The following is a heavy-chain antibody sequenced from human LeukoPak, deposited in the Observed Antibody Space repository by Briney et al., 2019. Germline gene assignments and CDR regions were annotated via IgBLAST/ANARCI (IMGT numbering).Heavy chain of an antibody. J-gene: IGHJ6*02. CDR3: ARDLYSSGWYYGMDV. CDR2: ISSSSYI. CDR1: GFTFSSYS. V-gene: IGHV3-21*01. Sequence: GGSLRLSCAASGFTFSSYSMNWVRQAPGKGLEWVSSISSSSYIYYADSVKGRFTISRDNAKNSLYLQMNSLRAEDTAVYYCARDLYSSGWYYGMDVWGQGTTVTVSS. D-gene: IGHD6-19*01.